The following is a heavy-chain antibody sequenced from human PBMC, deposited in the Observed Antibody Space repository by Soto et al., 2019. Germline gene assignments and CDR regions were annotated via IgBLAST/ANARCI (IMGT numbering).Heavy chain of an antibody. CDR1: GGSISSSNW. D-gene: IGHD3-10*01. CDR3: ARDKARYYYGSGSSTLFHY. J-gene: IGHJ4*02. V-gene: IGHV4-4*02. Sequence: QVQLQESGPGLVKPSGTLSLTCAVSGGSISSSNWWNWVRQPPGKGLEWIGEIYHSGSTNYNPSLKRRFTISVDKSKNQFSLKLSSVTAADTAVYYCARDKARYYYGSGSSTLFHYWGQGTLVTVSS. CDR2: IYHSGST.